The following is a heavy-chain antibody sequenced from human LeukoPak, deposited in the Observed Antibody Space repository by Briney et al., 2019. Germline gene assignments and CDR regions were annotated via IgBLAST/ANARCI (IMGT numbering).Heavy chain of an antibody. CDR2: IGGSGAPI. V-gene: IGHV3-11*01. Sequence: PGGSLRLSCTASGFTFSDHHMSWIRRAPGKGLEWVSYIGGSGAPIQYADSVKGRFTVSRDNADNSLFLQMDSLRAEDTAIYYCARDRRPSVYGGLDNWGQGTLVTVSS. D-gene: IGHD4/OR15-4a*01. CDR3: ARDRRPSVYGGLDN. CDR1: GFTFSDHH. J-gene: IGHJ4*02.